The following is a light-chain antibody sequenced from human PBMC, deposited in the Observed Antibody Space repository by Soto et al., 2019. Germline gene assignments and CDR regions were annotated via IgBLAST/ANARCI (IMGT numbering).Light chain of an antibody. CDR1: SSNIGSNT. CDR2: SNN. CDR3: AAWDDSLNGHWV. Sequence: QSVLTQPPSASGTPGQRVTISCSGSSSNIGSNTVNWYQQLPGTAPKLLIYSNNQRPSGVPDRFSGSKSGTSVSLAISGLQSEDEADYYCAAWDDSLNGHWVFGGGTKLTVL. J-gene: IGLJ3*02. V-gene: IGLV1-44*01.